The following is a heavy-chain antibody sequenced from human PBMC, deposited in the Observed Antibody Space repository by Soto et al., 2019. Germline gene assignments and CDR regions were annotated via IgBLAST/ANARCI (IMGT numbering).Heavy chain of an antibody. Sequence: QVQLVQSGAEVKKPGSSVKVSCKASGGTFSSYAISWVRQAPGQGLEWMGGIIPIFGTASYAQKFQGRVTITADESMSTAYMELSSLRSEDTAVYYCARAVYGSGPPYGMDVWGQGTTVTVSS. J-gene: IGHJ6*02. D-gene: IGHD3-10*01. CDR2: IIPIFGTA. CDR3: ARAVYGSGPPYGMDV. CDR1: GGTFSSYA. V-gene: IGHV1-69*01.